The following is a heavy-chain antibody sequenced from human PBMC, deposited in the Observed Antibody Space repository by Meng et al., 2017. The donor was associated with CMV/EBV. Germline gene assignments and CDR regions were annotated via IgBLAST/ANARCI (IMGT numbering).Heavy chain of an antibody. Sequence: SETLSLTCTVSGGSVTSGSYYWSWILQPPGKGLEWIGYIYYSGSTNYNPFLKSRVTISVDTSKNQFSLKLSSVTAATTAVYYCARAFYYDSSGNWFDPWGQGTLVTVSS. V-gene: IGHV4-61*01. J-gene: IGHJ5*02. CDR3: ARAFYYDSSGNWFDP. CDR2: IYYSGST. D-gene: IGHD3-22*01. CDR1: GGSVTSGSYY.